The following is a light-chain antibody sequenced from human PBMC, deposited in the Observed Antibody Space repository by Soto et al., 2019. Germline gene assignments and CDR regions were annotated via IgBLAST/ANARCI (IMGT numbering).Light chain of an antibody. CDR3: QQYGGSPLT. J-gene: IGKJ4*01. CDR1: QSVSSSS. CDR2: GVS. V-gene: IGKV3-20*01. Sequence: EIVLTQSPGTLSLSPGDSATLSCRASQSVSSSSLAWYQQKPGQAPRLLFFGVSNRAAGAPDRFGGSGSGTDFTLTISRLEPEDFAVYYCQQYGGSPLTFGGGTKVDIK.